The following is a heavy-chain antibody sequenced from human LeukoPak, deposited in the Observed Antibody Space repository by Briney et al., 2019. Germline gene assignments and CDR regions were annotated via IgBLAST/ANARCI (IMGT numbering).Heavy chain of an antibody. J-gene: IGHJ4*02. CDR3: ARLHPENSGYWYPFDY. CDR1: GGSIVSYY. D-gene: IGHD3-22*01. CDR2: IHYSGSI. Sequence: SETLSLTCNVSGGSIVSYYWSWIRQPPGKGLEWIGYIHYSGSIKYNPSLKSRVTISLDTSKNQISLKLNSVTTADTAVYYCARLHPENSGYWYPFDYWGQGTLVTVSS. V-gene: IGHV4-59*01.